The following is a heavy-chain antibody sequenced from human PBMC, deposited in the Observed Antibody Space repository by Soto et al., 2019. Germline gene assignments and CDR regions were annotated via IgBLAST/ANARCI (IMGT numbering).Heavy chain of an antibody. J-gene: IGHJ4*02. Sequence: GGSLSLSCAASGFTFSSYEMNWVRQAPGKGLEWVSYISSSGSTIYYADSVKGRFTISRDNAKNSLYLQMTDLRADDTAVYYCAKDAVYNDGLWLMDHWGQGTQVTVSS. CDR3: AKDAVYNDGLWLMDH. V-gene: IGHV3-48*03. CDR2: ISSSGSTI. D-gene: IGHD2-21*01. CDR1: GFTFSSYE.